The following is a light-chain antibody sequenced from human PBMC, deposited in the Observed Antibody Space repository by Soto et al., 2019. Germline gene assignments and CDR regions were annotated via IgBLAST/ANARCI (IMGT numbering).Light chain of an antibody. CDR3: QQYNSWPPIT. CDR1: QSVSSY. V-gene: IGKV3-15*01. Sequence: IVLTQSPATLSLSPGERATLSCRASQSVSSYLAWYQQKPGQAPRLLIYDASTRATGIPDRFSGGGSGTEFTLTISSLQSEDFVVYYCQQYNSWPPITFGQGTRLEIK. CDR2: DAS. J-gene: IGKJ5*01.